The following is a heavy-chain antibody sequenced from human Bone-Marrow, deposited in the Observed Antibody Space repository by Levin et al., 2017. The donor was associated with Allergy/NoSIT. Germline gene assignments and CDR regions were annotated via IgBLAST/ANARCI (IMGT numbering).Heavy chain of an antibody. CDR1: GFTFSSYA. Sequence: GESLKISCAASGFTFSSYAMNWVRQAPGEGLEWVSGISDSGDQTFYAESVKGRFTISRDNSNNMVYLQMDSLRVEDTALYFCSDVMDAWGHGTTVTVTS. J-gene: IGHJ6*02. CDR3: SDVMDA. CDR2: ISDSGDQT. V-gene: IGHV3-23*01.